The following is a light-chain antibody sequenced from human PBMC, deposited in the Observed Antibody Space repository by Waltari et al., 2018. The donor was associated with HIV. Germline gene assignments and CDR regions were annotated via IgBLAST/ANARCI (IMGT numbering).Light chain of an antibody. CDR3: QQSYSSSST. V-gene: IGKV1-39*01. Sequence: DIQMTQSPSSLSASVGDRVTITCRASQRITTYLNWYQQKPGKPPNLLIYAASSLQSGVPSMFSGSGSGTDFTLTISSLQPEDFATYYCQQSYSSSSTFGQGTKLEIK. CDR2: AAS. J-gene: IGKJ2*01. CDR1: QRITTY.